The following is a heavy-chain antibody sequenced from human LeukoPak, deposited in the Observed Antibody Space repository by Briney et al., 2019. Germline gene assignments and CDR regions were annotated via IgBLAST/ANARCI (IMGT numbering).Heavy chain of an antibody. CDR2: IWYDGSNK. D-gene: IGHD3-10*01. CDR1: GFTFSSYG. CDR3: AKDLYAPITMVRGVGISYYFDY. V-gene: IGHV3-33*06. J-gene: IGHJ4*02. Sequence: PGGSLRLSCAASGFTFSSYGMHWVRQAPGKGLEWVAVIWYDGSNKYYADSVKGRFTISRDNSKNTLYLQMNSLRAEDTAVYYCAKDLYAPITMVRGVGISYYFDYWGQGTLVTVSS.